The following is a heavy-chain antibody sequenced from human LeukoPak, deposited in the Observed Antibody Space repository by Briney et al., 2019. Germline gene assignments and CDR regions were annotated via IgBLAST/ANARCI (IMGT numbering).Heavy chain of an antibody. D-gene: IGHD6-13*01. CDR2: INPSGGST. V-gene: IGHV1-46*01. Sequence: ASVKVSCKASGYTFTSYYMHWVRQAPGQGLEWMGIINPSGGSTSCAQKFQGRVTMTRDTSTSTVYMELSSLRSEDTAVYYCARDGRVGSSSHYYFDYWGQGTLVTVSS. J-gene: IGHJ4*02. CDR1: GYTFTSYY. CDR3: ARDGRVGSSSHYYFDY.